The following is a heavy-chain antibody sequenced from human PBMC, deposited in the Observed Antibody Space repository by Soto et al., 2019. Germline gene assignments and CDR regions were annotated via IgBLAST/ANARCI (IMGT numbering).Heavy chain of an antibody. CDR3: IRHTQLLRGLVFVP. CDR1: EFTFSDSG. J-gene: IGHJ5*02. D-gene: IGHD1-1*01. Sequence: GGATILSCAASEFTFSDSGIRWVRQASGKGLEGVGHTRRTVNTYATAYAASVKGRFTNSRDDSKNTAYLQMSSLKTEDTPLYYCIRHTQLLRGLVFVPWGQGTLVTVSS. CDR2: TRRTVNTYAT. V-gene: IGHV3-73*01.